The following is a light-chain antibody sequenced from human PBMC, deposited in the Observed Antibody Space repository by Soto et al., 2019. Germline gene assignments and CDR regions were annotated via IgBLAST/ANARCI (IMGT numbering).Light chain of an antibody. CDR3: AAWYDSLNGPV. Sequence: QSVLTQPPSASGTPGQRVTISCSGSSSNIGSKTVNWYQQLPGTAPKLLIYTDNQRPSGVPDRFSGSKSGTSGSLAISGLQSEDEADYYGAAWYDSLNGPVFGGGTKLTVL. J-gene: IGLJ2*01. CDR2: TDN. CDR1: SSNIGSKT. V-gene: IGLV1-44*01.